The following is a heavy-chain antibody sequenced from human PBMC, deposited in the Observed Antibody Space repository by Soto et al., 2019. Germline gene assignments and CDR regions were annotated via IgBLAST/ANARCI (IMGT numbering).Heavy chain of an antibody. CDR1: GFTFSTCA. Sequence: SLRLSCAASGFTFSTCAMSWVRQALGKGLEWVSVISGTGDNTYYAGSVKGRFTISRDNSKNTLYLQMNSLRAEDTAIYYCAKGSSTSYYSGLDYWGQGSLVTVSS. J-gene: IGHJ4*02. CDR3: AKGSSTSYYSGLDY. D-gene: IGHD2-2*01. CDR2: ISGTGDNT. V-gene: IGHV3-23*01.